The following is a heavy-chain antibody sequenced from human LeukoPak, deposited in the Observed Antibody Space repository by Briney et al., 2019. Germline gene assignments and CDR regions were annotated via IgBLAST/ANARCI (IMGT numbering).Heavy chain of an antibody. J-gene: IGHJ4*02. CDR1: GFTFSSYA. V-gene: IGHV3-23*01. Sequence: RAGGSLRLSCAASGFTFSSYAMSWVRQAPGKGLEWVSAISGSGGSIYYADSVKGRFTISRDNSKNTLYLQMNSLRAEDTAVYYCAKGASGYDLSGGDWGQGTLVTVSS. CDR2: ISGSGGSI. D-gene: IGHD5-12*01. CDR3: AKGASGYDLSGGD.